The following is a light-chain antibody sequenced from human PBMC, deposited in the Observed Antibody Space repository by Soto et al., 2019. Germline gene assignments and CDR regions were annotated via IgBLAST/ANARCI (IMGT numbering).Light chain of an antibody. Sequence: DNRMNLSASTVSATERDRVTITCRASQSISSWLAWYQQKPGKAPKLLIYKASSLESGVPSRFSGSGSGTEFTLTISSLQPDDFATYYCQQYITFRTFGQVTKV. CDR2: KAS. CDR1: QSISSW. J-gene: IGKJ1*01. V-gene: IGKV1-5*03. CDR3: QQYITFRT.